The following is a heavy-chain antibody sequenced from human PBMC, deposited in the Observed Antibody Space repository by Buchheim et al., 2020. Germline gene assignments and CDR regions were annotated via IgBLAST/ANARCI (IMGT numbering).Heavy chain of an antibody. V-gene: IGHV3-23*01. J-gene: IGHJ4*02. CDR3: AKSTSGYYGLFDY. Sequence: EVQLLESGGGLVQPGGSLRLSCAASGFTFRDYAMSWVRQAPGKGPEWGSDINSRGDAPNYADSVKGRFTISREHSKNTLYLEVSSLRAEDTASYYCAKSTSGYYGLFDYWGQGTL. CDR2: INSRGDAP. CDR1: GFTFRDYA. D-gene: IGHD3-22*01.